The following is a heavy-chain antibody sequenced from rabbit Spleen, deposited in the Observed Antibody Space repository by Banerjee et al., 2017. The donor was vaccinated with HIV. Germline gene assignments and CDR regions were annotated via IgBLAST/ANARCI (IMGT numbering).Heavy chain of an antibody. V-gene: IGHV1S45*01. CDR3: ARDLVAVIGWNFNL. CDR1: GFSFSSSYW. CDR2: IYAGSSGST. Sequence: QEQLEESGGDLVEPEGSLTLTCTASGFSFSSSYWMCWVRQAPGKGLEWIACIYAGSSGSTAYANWAKGRFIMSRTSSTTVTLQMTSLTAADTATYFCARDLVAVIGWNFNLWGPGTLVTVS. D-gene: IGHD1-1*01. J-gene: IGHJ4*01.